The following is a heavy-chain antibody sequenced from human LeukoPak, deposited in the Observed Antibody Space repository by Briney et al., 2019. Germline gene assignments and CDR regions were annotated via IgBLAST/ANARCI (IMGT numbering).Heavy chain of an antibody. V-gene: IGHV4-34*01. D-gene: IGHD3-3*01. Sequence: PSETLSLTCAVYGGSFSGYYWSWIRQPPGKGLEWIGEINHSGSTNYNPSLKSRVTISVDTSKNQFSLKLSSVTAADTAVYYCAREGPYCDFWSGYYVVDYWGQGTLVTVSS. J-gene: IGHJ4*02. CDR2: INHSGST. CDR3: AREGPYCDFWSGYYVVDY. CDR1: GGSFSGYY.